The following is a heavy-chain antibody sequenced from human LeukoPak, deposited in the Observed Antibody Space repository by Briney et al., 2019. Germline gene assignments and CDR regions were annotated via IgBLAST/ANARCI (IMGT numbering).Heavy chain of an antibody. J-gene: IGHJ4*02. V-gene: IGHV3-43D*03. CDR3: AKVSIRYSSGYWIDY. Sequence: GGSLRLSCAASGFTFDDYVMHWVRQAPGKGLEWVSLISWDGGSTYYADSVQGRFTISRDNSKNSLYLQMNSLRAEDTALYYCAKVSIRYSSGYWIDYWGQGTLVTVSS. CDR1: GFTFDDYV. CDR2: ISWDGGST. D-gene: IGHD3-22*01.